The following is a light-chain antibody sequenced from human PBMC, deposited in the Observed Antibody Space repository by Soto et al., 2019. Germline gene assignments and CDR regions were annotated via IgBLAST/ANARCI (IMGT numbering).Light chain of an antibody. CDR1: QSVSSN. V-gene: IGKV3D-15*01. J-gene: IGKJ4*01. Sequence: EIVMTQSPATLSVSPGERATLSCRASQSVSSNLAWYRQIPGQAPRLLISAASTRATGIPARFSGSGSGTEFTLTISSLQSEDFAVYYCQQYNDWAPLTFGGGTKVEIK. CDR2: AAS. CDR3: QQYNDWAPLT.